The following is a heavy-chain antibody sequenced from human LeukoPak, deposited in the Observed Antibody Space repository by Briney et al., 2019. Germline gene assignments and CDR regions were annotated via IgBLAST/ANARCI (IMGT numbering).Heavy chain of an antibody. D-gene: IGHD1-26*01. CDR1: GFTFSNAW. CDR3: AKERLGAVTPNPDS. CDR2: ISSIRNYI. J-gene: IGHJ5*01. V-gene: IGHV3-21*01. Sequence: GGSLRLSCAASGFTFSNAWMSWVRQAPGKGLEWVSSISSIRNYIYYADSVKGRFTVSRDNAKNSLYLQMNSLRPEDTALYHCAKERLGAVTPNPDSWGPGSLVTVSS.